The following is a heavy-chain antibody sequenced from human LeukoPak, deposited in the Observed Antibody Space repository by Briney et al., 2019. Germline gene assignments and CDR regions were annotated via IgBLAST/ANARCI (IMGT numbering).Heavy chain of an antibody. CDR2: INAGNGNT. D-gene: IGHD6-13*01. Sequence: ASVKVSCKASGYTFTSYAMHWVRQAPGQRLEWMGWINAGNGNTKYSQKFQGRVTITRDTSASTAYMELSSLRSEDTAVYYCARDPRQQLVPNVYYYYGMDVWGQGTTVTVSS. CDR3: ARDPRQQLVPNVYYYYGMDV. J-gene: IGHJ6*02. V-gene: IGHV1-3*01. CDR1: GYTFTSYA.